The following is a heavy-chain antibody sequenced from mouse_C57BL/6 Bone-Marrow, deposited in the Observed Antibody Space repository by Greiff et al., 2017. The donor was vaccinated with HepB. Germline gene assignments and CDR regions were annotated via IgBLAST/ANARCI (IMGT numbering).Heavy chain of an antibody. CDR3: ARYDGYFY. CDR2: IYPGDGDT. CDR1: GYAFSSSW. D-gene: IGHD2-3*01. V-gene: IGHV1-82*01. Sequence: VQLQQSGPELVKPGASVKISCKASGYAFSSSWMNWVKQRPGKGLEWIGRIYPGDGDTNYNGKFKGKATLTADKSSSTAYMQLSSLTSEDSAVYFCARYDGYFYWGQGTTLTVSS. J-gene: IGHJ2*01.